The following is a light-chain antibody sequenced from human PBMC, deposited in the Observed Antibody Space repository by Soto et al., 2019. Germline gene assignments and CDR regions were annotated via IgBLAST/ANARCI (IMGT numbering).Light chain of an antibody. CDR3: QHYNNWPPMYS. CDR1: QTIRSN. CDR2: GAS. Sequence: MVMTQSPATLSVSPGERATISCRASQTIRSNLVWYQQKPGQAPKVVIYGASTRATGIPTRFSGSGSGTEFTLTISSLRSEDFAVYYCQHYNNWPPMYSFGQGTKVDIK. J-gene: IGKJ2*01. V-gene: IGKV3-15*01.